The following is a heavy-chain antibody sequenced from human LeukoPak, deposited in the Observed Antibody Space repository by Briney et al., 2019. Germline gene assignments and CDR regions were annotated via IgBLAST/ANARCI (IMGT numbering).Heavy chain of an antibody. Sequence: GGSLRLSCAASGFTFSSYAMHWVRQAPGKGLEWVAVISYDGSNKYYADSVKGRFTISRDSSKNTLYLQMNSLRAEDTAVYYCARIVYRGYSYGFNPTYYYYMDVWGKGTTVTVSS. D-gene: IGHD5-18*01. CDR3: ARIVYRGYSYGFNPTYYYYMDV. CDR2: ISYDGSNK. V-gene: IGHV3-30*01. J-gene: IGHJ6*03. CDR1: GFTFSSYA.